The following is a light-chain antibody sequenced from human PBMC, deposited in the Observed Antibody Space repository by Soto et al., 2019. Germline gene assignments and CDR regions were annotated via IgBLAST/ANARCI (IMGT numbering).Light chain of an antibody. V-gene: IGLV1-40*01. CDR3: QSYDSNLRGYV. J-gene: IGLJ1*01. Sequence: QSALTQPPSVSGAPGQRVTISCTGTSSDIGAGYDVHWYQQLPGAAPKLLIYNNNNRPSGVPDRFSGSNSGTSASLTITGLQAEDEADYYCQSYDSNLRGYVFGTGTKVTVL. CDR2: NNN. CDR1: SSDIGAGYD.